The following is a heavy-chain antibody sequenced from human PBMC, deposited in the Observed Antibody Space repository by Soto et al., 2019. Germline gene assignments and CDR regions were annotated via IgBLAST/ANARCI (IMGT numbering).Heavy chain of an antibody. J-gene: IGHJ4*02. CDR2: ISFTGDT. CDR3: SRCGQYYPSLI. CDR1: GDSVSGGGYY. V-gene: IGHV4-61*08. D-gene: IGHD3-16*01. Sequence: QVQLQESGPGLVKPSETLSLICTVSGDSVSGGGYYWTWIRQPPGKGLEWIGYISFTGDTTYDPSLRSRVTIAMHTSKHQFSLKLTSATAADTALCYCSRCGQYYPSLIWGQGTLVTVPS.